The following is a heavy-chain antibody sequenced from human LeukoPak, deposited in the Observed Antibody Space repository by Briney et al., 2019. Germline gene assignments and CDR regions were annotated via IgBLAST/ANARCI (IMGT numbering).Heavy chain of an antibody. CDR1: GYTFTGYY. CDR2: INPNSGGT. J-gene: IGHJ5*02. D-gene: IGHD3-22*01. Sequence: ASVKVSCKASGYTFTGYYMHWVRQAPGQGLEWMGWINPNSGGTNYAQKFQGRVTMTRDTSISTAYMGLSRLRSDDTAVYYCAREGYYDSSGYYISVGRITGNWFDPWGQGTLVTVSS. CDR3: AREGYYDSSGYYISVGRITGNWFDP. V-gene: IGHV1-2*02.